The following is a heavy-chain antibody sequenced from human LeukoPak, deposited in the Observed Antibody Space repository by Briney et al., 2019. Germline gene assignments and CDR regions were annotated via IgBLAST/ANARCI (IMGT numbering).Heavy chain of an antibody. D-gene: IGHD6-13*01. CDR1: GXTFRSYD. J-gene: IGHJ2*01. CDR2: ISYDGSNK. CDR3: AKDSEIAAAGSYWYFDL. V-gene: IGHV3-30*18. Sequence: GGSLRLSCAASGXTFRSYDMHWVRQAPGKGLQWVAVISYDGSNKYHTDSVKGRFTISRDNSKNTLYLQMNSLRAEDTAVYYCAKDSEIAAAGSYWYFDLWGRGTLVTVSS.